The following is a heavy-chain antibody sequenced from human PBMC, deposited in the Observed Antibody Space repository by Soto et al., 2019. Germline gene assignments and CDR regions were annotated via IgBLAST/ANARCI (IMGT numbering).Heavy chain of an antibody. CDR3: ARGRYGDY. V-gene: IGHV1-18*01. D-gene: IGHD1-1*01. CDR1: GYGFTTYG. CDR2: ISAHKGNT. Sequence: QVHLVQSGAEVKKPGASVKVSCKGSGYGFTTYGITWVRQAPGQGLEWMAWISAHKGNTNYAQNLQGRVTVHRDTSTSTAYMELRSLISDDTAVYYCARGRYGDYWGQGAQVTVSS. J-gene: IGHJ4*02.